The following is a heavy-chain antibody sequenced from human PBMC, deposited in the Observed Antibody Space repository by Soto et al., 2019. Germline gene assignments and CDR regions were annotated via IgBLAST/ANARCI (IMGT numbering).Heavy chain of an antibody. J-gene: IGHJ6*02. D-gene: IGHD4-17*01. CDR2: ISSSSSTI. CDR3: ARDLNDYGDYNYYGMDV. V-gene: IGHV3-48*02. CDR1: GFTFSSYS. Sequence: GGSLRLSCAASGFTFSSYSMNWVRQAPGKGLEWVSYISSSSSTIYYADSVKGRFTISRDNAKNSLYLQMNSLRDEDTAVYYCARDLNDYGDYNYYGMDVWGQGTTVTVSS.